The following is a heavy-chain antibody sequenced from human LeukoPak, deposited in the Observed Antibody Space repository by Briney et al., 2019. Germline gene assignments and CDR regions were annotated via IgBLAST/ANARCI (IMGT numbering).Heavy chain of an antibody. D-gene: IGHD5-24*01. CDR1: GLTFSGFD. Sequence: GGSLRLSCVGSGLTFSGFDMNWVRQAPGKGLEWVSYISADGTTKSYADSVKGRFTISRGYAKNSLYLQMNSLRGEDTAIYYCVRRFRDWGQGTLVTVSS. J-gene: IGHJ4*02. CDR2: ISADGTTK. CDR3: VRRFRD. V-gene: IGHV3-48*03.